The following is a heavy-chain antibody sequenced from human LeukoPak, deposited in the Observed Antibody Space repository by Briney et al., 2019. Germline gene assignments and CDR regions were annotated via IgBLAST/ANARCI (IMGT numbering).Heavy chain of an antibody. CDR3: ARVAEDSSGWYGWDPYYFDY. CDR1: GFTFSRYR. V-gene: IGHV3-21*01. Sequence: PGGSLRLSCAASGFTFSRYRMNWVRQAPGKGLEWVSSFSSSSSYIYYADSVEGRFTVSRDNAKNSLYLQMNSLRAEDTAVYYCARVAEDSSGWYGWDPYYFDYWGQGTLVTVSS. J-gene: IGHJ4*02. CDR2: FSSSSSYI. D-gene: IGHD6-19*01.